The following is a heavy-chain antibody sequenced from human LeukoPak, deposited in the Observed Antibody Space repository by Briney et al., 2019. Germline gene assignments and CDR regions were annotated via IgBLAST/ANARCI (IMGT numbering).Heavy chain of an antibody. CDR3: ARGRTTYYYDSSGYYRRFIFDY. CDR1: GGSFSGYY. CDR2: INHSGST. D-gene: IGHD3-22*01. J-gene: IGHJ4*02. V-gene: IGHV4-34*01. Sequence: PSETLSLTCAVYGGSFSGYYWSWIRQPPGKGLEWIGEINHSGSTNYNPSLKSRVTISVDTSKNQFSLKLSSVTAADTAVYYCARGRTTYYYDSSGYYRRFIFDYWGQGTLVTVSS.